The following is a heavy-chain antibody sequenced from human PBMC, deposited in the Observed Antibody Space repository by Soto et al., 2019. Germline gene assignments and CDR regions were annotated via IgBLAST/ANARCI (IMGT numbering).Heavy chain of an antibody. CDR3: ARSYDAYTKGLDY. CDR1: GVSVISGRYF. J-gene: IGHJ4*01. V-gene: IGHV4-61*01. Sequence: PSETLSLACTASGVSVISGRYFWNWIRQTPGKGLEWIGYIYYSGSTNYTPSLKSRVTISLDTSKNQFSLNLSSVTAADTAVYYCARSYDAYTKGLDYWGHGTLVTVSS. D-gene: IGHD3-16*01. CDR2: IYYSGST.